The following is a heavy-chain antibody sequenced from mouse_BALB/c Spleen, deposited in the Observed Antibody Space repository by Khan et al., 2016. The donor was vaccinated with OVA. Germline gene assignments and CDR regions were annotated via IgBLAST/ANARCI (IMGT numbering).Heavy chain of an antibody. J-gene: IGHJ2*01. CDR3: ARRLINFDY. CDR2: INPGDGRT. Sequence: QVQLKESGAELVNPGASVNLSCKASGYTLTSYWMHWVKQRPGQGLEWIGVINPGDGRTNNNEKFKSKATLTVDKSSSTAYMQISSPTSEDAAVYYCARRLINFDYWGQGTILTVSS. D-gene: IGHD1-3*01. V-gene: IGHV1S81*02. CDR1: GYTLTSYW.